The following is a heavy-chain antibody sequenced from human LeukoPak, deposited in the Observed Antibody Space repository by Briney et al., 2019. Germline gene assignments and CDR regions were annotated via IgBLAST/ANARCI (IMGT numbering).Heavy chain of an antibody. D-gene: IGHD1-1*01. CDR3: ANRVNPTVGHNYLDV. Sequence: GGSLRLSCAASGFTFSSSDMSWVRQAPGSGLEWVSSIRHSDSNTYYADSVMGRYTISRDNSKNTLYLQMNSLSAEDTAVYYFANRVNPTVGHNYLDVWARGPRSVSP. V-gene: IGHV3-23*05. CDR2: IRHSDSNT. CDR1: GFTFSSSD. J-gene: IGHJ6*03.